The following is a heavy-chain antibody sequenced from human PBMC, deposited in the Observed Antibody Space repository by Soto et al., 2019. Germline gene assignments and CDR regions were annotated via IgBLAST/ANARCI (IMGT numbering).Heavy chain of an antibody. CDR3: ARDGVVVGTAFDI. Sequence: ASVKVSCKASGGTFSSYAISWVRQAPGQGLEWMGGIIPIFGTANYAQKFQGRVTITADESTSTAYMELSSLRSEDTAVYYCARDGVVVGTAFDIWGQGTMVTVSS. J-gene: IGHJ3*02. V-gene: IGHV1-69*13. CDR2: IIPIFGTA. D-gene: IGHD1-1*01. CDR1: GGTFSSYA.